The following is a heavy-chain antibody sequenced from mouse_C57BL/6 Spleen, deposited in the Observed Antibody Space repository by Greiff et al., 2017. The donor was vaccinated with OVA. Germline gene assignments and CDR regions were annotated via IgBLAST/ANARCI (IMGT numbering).Heavy chain of an antibody. J-gene: IGHJ2*01. CDR3: ARDNWYYFDY. D-gene: IGHD4-1*01. Sequence: ESGPGLVKPSQSLSLTCSVTGYSITSGYYWNWIRQFPGNKLEWMGYISYDGSNNYNPSLKNRISITRDTSKNQFFLKLNSVTTEDTATYYCARDNWYYFDYWGQGTTLTVSS. CDR1: GYSITSGYY. V-gene: IGHV3-6*01. CDR2: ISYDGSN.